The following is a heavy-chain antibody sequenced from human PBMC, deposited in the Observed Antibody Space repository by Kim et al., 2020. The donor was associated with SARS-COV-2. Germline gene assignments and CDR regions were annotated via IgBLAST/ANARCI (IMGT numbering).Heavy chain of an antibody. CDR3: ASHEAGGDWFDP. CDR1: GYSFTSYW. CDR2: IDPSDSYT. V-gene: IGHV5-10-1*01. D-gene: IGHD6-13*01. Sequence: GESLKISCKGSGYSFTSYWISRVRQMPGKGLEWMGRIDPSDSYTNYSPSFQGHVTISADKSISTAYLQWSSLKASDTAMYYCASHEAGGDWFDPWGQGTLVTFAS. J-gene: IGHJ5*02.